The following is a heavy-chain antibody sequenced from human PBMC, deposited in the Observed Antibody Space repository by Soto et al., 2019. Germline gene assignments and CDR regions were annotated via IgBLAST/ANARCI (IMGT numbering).Heavy chain of an antibody. CDR3: ARESGGYDSSTRYGLDV. J-gene: IGHJ6*02. Sequence: SETLSLTCSVSCGSISSVGHYWTWIRQQPGKGLEWIGYIYYSGSTDYNPSLKSRVTISVDRSKNQFSLNLSSVTAADTAIYYCARESGGYDSSTRYGLDVWGQGTTVTVS. CDR2: IYYSGST. D-gene: IGHD6-25*01. CDR1: CGSISSVGHY. V-gene: IGHV4-31*03.